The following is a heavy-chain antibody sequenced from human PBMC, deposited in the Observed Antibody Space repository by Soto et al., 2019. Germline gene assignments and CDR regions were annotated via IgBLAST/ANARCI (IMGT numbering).Heavy chain of an antibody. Sequence: QVQLIQSEAEVKKPGSSVRVSCTASGGIFGSHGFSWVRQAPGQRLEWVGGFIPIFRTLTYTEKFQARVSLAADESTNTVYLDLSRLTSEDTAVYYCVRDRRISYSDPHDEFVASDYEVWGQGTMVSVSS. J-gene: IGHJ3*01. CDR3: VRDRRISYSDPHDEFVASDYEV. V-gene: IGHV1-69*01. D-gene: IGHD3-22*01. CDR2: FIPIFRTL. CDR1: GGIFGSHG.